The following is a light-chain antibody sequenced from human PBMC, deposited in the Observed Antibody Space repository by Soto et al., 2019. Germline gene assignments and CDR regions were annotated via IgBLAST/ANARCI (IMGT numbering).Light chain of an antibody. Sequence: DIQMTQSPSSLSASVGDGVTISCRASQGIGNYLAWYQQKPGKAPKLLIYAASTLQSGVPSRFSGSGSGTDFTLTISSLQPEDVATYYCHKYNSAPRSFGQGTRVEIK. J-gene: IGKJ1*01. CDR1: QGIGNY. V-gene: IGKV1-27*01. CDR3: HKYNSAPRS. CDR2: AAS.